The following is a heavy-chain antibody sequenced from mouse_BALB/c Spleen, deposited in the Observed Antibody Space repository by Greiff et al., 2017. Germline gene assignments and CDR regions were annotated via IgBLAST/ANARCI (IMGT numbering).Heavy chain of an antibody. CDR2: ISSGGST. J-gene: IGHJ2*01. Sequence: EVMLVESGGGLVKPGGSLKLSCAASGFTFSSYAMSWVRQTPEKRLEWVASISSGGSTYYPDSVKGRFTISRDNARNILYLQMSSLRSEDTAMYYCARPHYDESFDYWGQGTTLTVSS. CDR3: ARPHYDESFDY. D-gene: IGHD1-2*01. CDR1: GFTFSSYA. V-gene: IGHV5-6-5*01.